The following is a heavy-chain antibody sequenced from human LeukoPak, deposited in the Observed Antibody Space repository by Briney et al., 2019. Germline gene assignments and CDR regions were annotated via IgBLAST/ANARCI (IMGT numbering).Heavy chain of an antibody. CDR3: ARVVLSGAEDYYYYGMDV. Sequence: SVKVSCKASGGTFSSYAISWVRQAPGQGLEWMGGIIPIFGTANYAQKFQGRVTITADESTSTAYMELSSLRSEDTAVYYCARVVLSGAEDYYYYGMDVWGQGTTVTVSS. J-gene: IGHJ6*02. CDR2: IIPIFGTA. V-gene: IGHV1-69*13. D-gene: IGHD3-10*01. CDR1: GGTFSSYA.